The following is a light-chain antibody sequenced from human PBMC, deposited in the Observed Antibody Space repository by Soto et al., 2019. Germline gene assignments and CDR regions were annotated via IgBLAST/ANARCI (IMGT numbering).Light chain of an antibody. CDR1: QSVSFSY. J-gene: IGKJ4*01. CDR3: HQYGSSPLT. V-gene: IGKV3-20*01. CDR2: GAT. Sequence: EIVLTQSPGTLSLSPGDRATLSCRASQSVSFSYLAWYQQKAGQAPRLLIYGATSRATGIPDRFSGSESGTEFTLTISRLEPEDFAVYYCHQYGSSPLTFGGGTKVEIK.